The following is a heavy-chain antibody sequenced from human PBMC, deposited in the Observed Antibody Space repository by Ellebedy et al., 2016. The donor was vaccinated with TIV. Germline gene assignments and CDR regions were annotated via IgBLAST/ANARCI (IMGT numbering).Heavy chain of an antibody. J-gene: IGHJ3*02. V-gene: IGHV4-34*01. CDR2: INHSGST. D-gene: IGHD5-12*01. Sequence: SETLSLXXAVYGGSFSGYYWSWIRQPPGKGLEWIGEINHSGSTNYNPSLKSRVTISVDKSKNQFSLKLSSVTAADTAVYYCARIGSGRNAFDIWGQGTIVTVSS. CDR3: ARIGSGRNAFDI. CDR1: GGSFSGYY.